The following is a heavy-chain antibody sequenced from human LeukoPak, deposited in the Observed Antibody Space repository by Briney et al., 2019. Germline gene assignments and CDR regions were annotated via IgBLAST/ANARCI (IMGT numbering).Heavy chain of an antibody. CDR1: GGSFSGYY. Sequence: SETLFLTCAVYGGSFSGYYWSWIRQPPGKGLEWIGEINHSGSTNYNPSLKSRVTISVDTSKNQFSLKLSSVAAADTAVYYCARGGGTFNFDYWGQGTLVTVSS. V-gene: IGHV4-34*01. CDR3: ARGGGTFNFDY. J-gene: IGHJ4*02. CDR2: INHSGST. D-gene: IGHD1-14*01.